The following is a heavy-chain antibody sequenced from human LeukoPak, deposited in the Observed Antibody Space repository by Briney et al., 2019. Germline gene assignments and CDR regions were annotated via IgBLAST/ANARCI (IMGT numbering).Heavy chain of an antibody. V-gene: IGHV4-34*01. Sequence: SETLSLTCAVYGGSFRGYYWSWIRQSPGKGLEWIGEINHSGSTNYNPSLKSRVTISVDTSKNQFSLKLSSVTAADTAVYYCARGEAVAGQGYFDCWGRGTLATVSS. CDR3: ARGEAVAGQGYFDC. D-gene: IGHD6-19*01. CDR1: GGSFRGYY. J-gene: IGHJ4*02. CDR2: INHSGST.